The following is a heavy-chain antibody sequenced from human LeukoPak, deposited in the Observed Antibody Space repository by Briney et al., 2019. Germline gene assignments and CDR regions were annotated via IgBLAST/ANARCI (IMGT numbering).Heavy chain of an antibody. CDR2: INYSGST. Sequence: SETLSLTCAVYGGSFSGYYWSWIRQPPGKGLEWIGEINYSGSTNYNPSLKSRVTISVDTSKNQFSLKLTSVTAADTAVYYCARGFAFGGVIGYDYWGQGTLVTVSS. D-gene: IGHD3-16*02. CDR1: GGSFSGYY. J-gene: IGHJ4*02. V-gene: IGHV4-34*01. CDR3: ARGFAFGGVIGYDY.